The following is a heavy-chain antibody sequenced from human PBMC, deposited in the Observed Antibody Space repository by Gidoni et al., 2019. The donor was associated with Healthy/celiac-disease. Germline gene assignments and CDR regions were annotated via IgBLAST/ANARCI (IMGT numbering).Heavy chain of an antibody. CDR2: IYPGDSDT. CDR3: ARLKSPRDILTGSDYYYGMDV. Sequence: IIYPGDSDTRYSPSFQGQVTISADKSISTAYLQWSSLKASDTAMYYCARLKSPRDILTGSDYYYGMDVWGQGTTVTVSS. J-gene: IGHJ6*02. V-gene: IGHV5-51*01. D-gene: IGHD3-9*01.